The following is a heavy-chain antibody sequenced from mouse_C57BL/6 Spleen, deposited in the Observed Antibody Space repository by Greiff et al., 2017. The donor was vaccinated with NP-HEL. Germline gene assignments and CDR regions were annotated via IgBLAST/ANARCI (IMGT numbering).Heavy chain of an antibody. CDR2: IYPGSGST. Sequence: QVQLQQPGAELVKPGASVKMSCKASGYTFTSYWITWVKQRPGQGLEWIGDIYPGSGSTNYNEKFKSKATLTVDTSSSTAYMQLSSLTSEDSAVYYGARSPLSTTVVATPFAYWGQGTLVTVSA. CDR1: GYTFTSYW. J-gene: IGHJ3*01. V-gene: IGHV1-55*01. D-gene: IGHD1-1*01. CDR3: ARSPLSTTVVATPFAY.